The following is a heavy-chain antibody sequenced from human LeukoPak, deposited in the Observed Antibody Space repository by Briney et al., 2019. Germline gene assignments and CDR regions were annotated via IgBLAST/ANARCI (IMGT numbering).Heavy chain of an antibody. CDR2: ISSSSSTI. CDR3: ARGPPIAAAGYFDY. J-gene: IGHJ4*02. D-gene: IGHD6-13*01. V-gene: IGHV3-48*01. Sequence: GGSLRLSCAASGFTFSSYIMNWVRQAPGKGLERVSYISSSSSTIYYADSVKGRFTISRDNAKNSLYLQMNSLRAEDTAVYYCARGPPIAAAGYFDYWGQGTLVTVSS. CDR1: GFTFSSYI.